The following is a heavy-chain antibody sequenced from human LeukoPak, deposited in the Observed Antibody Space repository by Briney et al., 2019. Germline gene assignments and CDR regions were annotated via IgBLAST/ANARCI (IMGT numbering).Heavy chain of an antibody. Sequence: PGGSLRLSCAASGFTFSDYYMSWIRQAPGKGLQWLAYSSTSGSITYYADSVKGRFTTSRDNAKNSVYLQMNSLRAEDTAVYYCARDTNRYCSGGSCYSVYWGQGTLVTVSS. J-gene: IGHJ4*02. CDR3: ARDTNRYCSGGSCYSVY. CDR2: SSTSGSIT. CDR1: GFTFSDYY. D-gene: IGHD2-15*01. V-gene: IGHV3-11*04.